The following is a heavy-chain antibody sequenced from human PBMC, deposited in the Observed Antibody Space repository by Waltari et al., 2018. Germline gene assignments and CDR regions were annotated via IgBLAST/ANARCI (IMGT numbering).Heavy chain of an antibody. D-gene: IGHD3-16*01. J-gene: IGHJ3*01. CDR2: IFAGVGP. V-gene: IGHV3-53*02. CDR1: EFIVRNTY. Sequence: EVQLVETGGALIHPGGSLRLSCAASEFIVRNTYMAWVRQAPGKELGCLSVIFAGVGPVSVVSLSFRFTIFTDKSKSPVYLEKEPLRRDDIVVYYCVTLGAYLCACEVWGRGTVVTVSS. CDR3: VTLGAYLCACEV.